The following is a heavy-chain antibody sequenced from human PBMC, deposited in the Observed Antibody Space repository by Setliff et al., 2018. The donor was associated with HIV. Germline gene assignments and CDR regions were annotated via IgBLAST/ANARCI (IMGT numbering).Heavy chain of an antibody. D-gene: IGHD3-10*01. J-gene: IGHJ3*01. CDR1: GYTFTSYD. CDR2: MNPNSGNR. V-gene: IGHV1-8*02. Sequence: ASVKVSCKTSGYTFTSYDINWVRQATGQGLEWMGWMNPNSGNRGYAQKFQGRVTMTEDTSTDTAYMEVSSLRSEDTAVYYCATANYYASGSMAFDLWGQGTMVTVSS. CDR3: ATANYYASGSMAFDL.